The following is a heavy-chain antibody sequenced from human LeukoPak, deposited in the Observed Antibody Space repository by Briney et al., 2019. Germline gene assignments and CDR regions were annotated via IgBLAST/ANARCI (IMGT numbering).Heavy chain of an antibody. V-gene: IGHV3-13*01. D-gene: IGHD3-22*01. J-gene: IGHJ1*01. CDR3: ARAPSEIGGYYPEYFRH. Sequence: PGGSLRLSCVASGFNFSKNDMHWVRQTTERGLEWVSAIGVGGDTYYADPVKGRFTISRDNAKNTVSLQMNSLRAEDTGVYYCARAPSEIGGYYPEYFRHWGQGTLVTVSS. CDR1: GFNFSKND. CDR2: IGVGGDT.